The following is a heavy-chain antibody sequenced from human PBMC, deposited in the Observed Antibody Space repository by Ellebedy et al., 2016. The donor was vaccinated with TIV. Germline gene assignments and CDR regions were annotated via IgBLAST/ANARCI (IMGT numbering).Heavy chain of an antibody. V-gene: IGHV1-69*13. J-gene: IGHJ4*02. CDR2: IFPIFASA. CDR3: ARDIGSGCPTAY. CDR1: GGTFRNYS. Sequence: AASVKVSCKTSGGTFRNYSINWARQAPGQGLEWMGGIFPIFASANYAQKFQGRVTINADESATTVYMELNSLRSEDTAIYFCARDIGSGCPTAYWGQGTLVTVSS. D-gene: IGHD6-19*01.